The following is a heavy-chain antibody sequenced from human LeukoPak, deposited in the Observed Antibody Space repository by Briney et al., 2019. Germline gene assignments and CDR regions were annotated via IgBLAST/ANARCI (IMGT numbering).Heavy chain of an antibody. CDR2: INAYNGKT. CDR1: GHTFTNYG. V-gene: IGHV1-18*04. J-gene: IGHJ4*02. CDR3: ARCPLYAWIPRLLDY. Sequence: GVAVPVSCVTYGHTFTNYGLLWARQAPAHGLEWMGSINAYNGKTNYAQKFQDRATIIADTPTRTAYLELRSLGSDDTAVYDCARCPLYAWIPRLLDYWGRGSLVTV. D-gene: IGHD2-8*01.